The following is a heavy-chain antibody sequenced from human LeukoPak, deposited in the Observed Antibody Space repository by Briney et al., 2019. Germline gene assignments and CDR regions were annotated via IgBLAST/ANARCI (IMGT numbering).Heavy chain of an antibody. D-gene: IGHD3-22*01. CDR3: ARGDYYESSGYFIDAFDI. CDR2: ISWNSGSI. Sequence: GGSLRLSCAASGFTFDDYAMHWVRQAPGKGLEWVSGISWNSGSIGYADSVKGRFTISRDNAKNSLYLQMNSLRAEDTALYYCARGDYYESSGYFIDAFDIWGQGTMVTVSS. J-gene: IGHJ3*02. V-gene: IGHV3-9*01. CDR1: GFTFDDYA.